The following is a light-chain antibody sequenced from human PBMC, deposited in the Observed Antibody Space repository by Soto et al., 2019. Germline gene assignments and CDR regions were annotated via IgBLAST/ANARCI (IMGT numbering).Light chain of an antibody. J-gene: IGKJ1*01. CDR3: QQYDSYSRT. Sequence: DIQMTQAPSTLSASVGDRVTITCRASQSISSWLAWYRQKPGKAPKLLIYKAASLESGVPSRFSVSGSGTEFTLTIYSLQPDDFASYYCQQYDSYSRTFGQGTKVEI. CDR1: QSISSW. V-gene: IGKV1-5*03. CDR2: KAA.